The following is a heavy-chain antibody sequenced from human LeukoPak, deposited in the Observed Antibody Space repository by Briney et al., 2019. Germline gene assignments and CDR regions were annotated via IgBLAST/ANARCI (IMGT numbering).Heavy chain of an antibody. Sequence: SETLSLTCAVYGGSFSGYYWSWIRQPPGKGLEWIGQINHSGSTNYNPSLKSRVIISVDTSKNQFSLKLSSVTAADTAVYYCARGRGGLGVWLVPFDYWGQGTLVTVSS. CDR3: ARGRGGLGVWLVPFDY. CDR1: GGSFSGYY. V-gene: IGHV4-34*01. CDR2: INHSGST. D-gene: IGHD6-19*01. J-gene: IGHJ4*02.